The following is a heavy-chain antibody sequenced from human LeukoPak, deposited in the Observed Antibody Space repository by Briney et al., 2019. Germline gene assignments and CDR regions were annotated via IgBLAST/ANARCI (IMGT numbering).Heavy chain of an antibody. Sequence: ASVKVSCKASGYIFTGYYLHWARQAPGHGLECMGWSNPSSGGTNYAQKFQGRVTMTRDTSISTAYMELSRLRSDDTAVYYCARGPGGGYDWLGHWGQGTLVTVSS. CDR3: ARGPGGGYDWLGH. CDR2: SNPSSGGT. CDR1: GYIFTGYY. D-gene: IGHD5-12*01. J-gene: IGHJ4*02. V-gene: IGHV1-2*02.